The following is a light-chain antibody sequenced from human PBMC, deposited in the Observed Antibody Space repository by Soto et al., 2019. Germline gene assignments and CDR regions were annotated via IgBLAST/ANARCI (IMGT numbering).Light chain of an antibody. V-gene: IGKV2-28*01. Sequence: DIVMTQSPLSLPVTPGEPASISCRSSQSLLHSSGSHYLDWYLQKPGQSPQLLIYLGSNRASGVPDRFSGSGSGTDFTPKISRVEAEDVGVYYCMQTLQTRTFGQGTKVDIK. J-gene: IGKJ1*01. CDR1: QSLLHSSGSHY. CDR3: MQTLQTRT. CDR2: LGS.